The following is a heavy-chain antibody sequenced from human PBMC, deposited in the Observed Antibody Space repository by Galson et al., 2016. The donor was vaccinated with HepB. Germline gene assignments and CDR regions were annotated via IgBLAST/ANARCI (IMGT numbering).Heavy chain of an antibody. V-gene: IGHV3-7*01. D-gene: IGHD5-24*01. Sequence: LEWVANLKHDGSEKNYLDSVKGRFTISRDNPKNSLYLQMNSLRADDTGVYYCARKDGDMWGRGTTVTVSS. CDR3: ARKDGDM. J-gene: IGHJ6*04. CDR2: LKHDGSEK.